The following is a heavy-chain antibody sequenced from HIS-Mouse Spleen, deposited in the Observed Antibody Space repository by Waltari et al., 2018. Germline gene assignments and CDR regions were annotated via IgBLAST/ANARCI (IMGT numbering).Heavy chain of an antibody. CDR2: IYYSGRT. CDR3: AREIPYSSSWYDWYFDL. J-gene: IGHJ2*01. V-gene: IGHV4-39*07. CDR1: VGPIRSRRYY. Sequence: QLQLQESGPGLVKPSVTLSLTGTVSVGPIRSRRYYWGWLRQPPGKGLEWIGSIYYSGRTYYNPSLKSRVTISVDTSKNQFSLKLSSVTAADTAVYYCAREIPYSSSWYDWYFDLWGRGTLVTVSS. D-gene: IGHD6-13*01.